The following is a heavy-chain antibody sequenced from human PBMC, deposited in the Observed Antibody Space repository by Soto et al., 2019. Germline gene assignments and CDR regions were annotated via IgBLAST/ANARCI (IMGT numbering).Heavy chain of an antibody. CDR2: ISSSSSYI. J-gene: IGHJ6*02. Sequence: EVQLVESGGGLVKPGGSLRLSCAASGFTFSSYSMNWVRQAPGKGLEWVSSISSSSSYIYYADSVKGRFTISRDNAKNSLYLQRKSLRAEDTAGYYWATKGGVYYGSGPGGYGMDVWGQGTTVTVSS. CDR3: ATKGGVYYGSGPGGYGMDV. D-gene: IGHD3-10*01. CDR1: GFTFSSYS. V-gene: IGHV3-21*01.